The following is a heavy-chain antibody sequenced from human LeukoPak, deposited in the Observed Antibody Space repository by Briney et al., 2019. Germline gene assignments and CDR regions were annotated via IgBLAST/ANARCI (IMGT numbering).Heavy chain of an antibody. CDR2: ISPYSGDT. J-gene: IGHJ3*02. Sequence: ASVKVSCKASGYTFTSYGISWVRQAPGQGLEWMGWISPYSGDTNYAQKLQGRVTMTTDTSTSTAYMELRILRSDDTAVYYCARIGEDRGAFDIWGQGTMVTVSS. CDR3: ARIGEDRGAFDI. V-gene: IGHV1-18*04. CDR1: GYTFTSYG.